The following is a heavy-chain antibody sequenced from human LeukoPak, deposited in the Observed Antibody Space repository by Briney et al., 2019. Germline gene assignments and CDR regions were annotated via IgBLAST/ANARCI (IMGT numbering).Heavy chain of an antibody. V-gene: IGHV3-23*01. CDR1: GFTFSTYG. J-gene: IGHJ4*02. D-gene: IGHD6-13*01. CDR3: AKKKVGSSSWSIFDY. Sequence: QPGGSLRLSCEASGFTFSTYGMSWVRQAPGKGLEWVSAISGSGGSTYYADSVKGPFSISRDNSKNTLYLQMSSLRAEDTAIYYCAKKKVGSSSWSIFDYWGQGTLVTVSS. CDR2: ISGSGGST.